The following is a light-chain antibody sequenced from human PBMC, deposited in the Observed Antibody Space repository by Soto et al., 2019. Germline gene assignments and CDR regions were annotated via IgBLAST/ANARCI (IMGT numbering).Light chain of an antibody. V-gene: IGLV1-51*01. J-gene: IGLJ1*01. Sequence: QSVLTQPASVSAAPGQKFTISCSGSISNIGGNSVSWYQQLPGTAPKLLIYDDNKRPSGIPDRFYGSKSGTSATLGITGFQTGDEADYYCGSWDSSLSAYVFGTGTKVTVL. CDR1: ISNIGGNS. CDR2: DDN. CDR3: GSWDSSLSAYV.